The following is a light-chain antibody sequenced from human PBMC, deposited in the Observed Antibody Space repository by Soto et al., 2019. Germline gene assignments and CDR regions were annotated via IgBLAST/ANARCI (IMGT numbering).Light chain of an antibody. J-gene: IGKJ1*01. CDR1: QSVSNNY. V-gene: IGKV3-20*01. CDR2: GAS. Sequence: ENMLTLSPGTLSLSTGERATLSCRASQSVSNNYLAWYQQKPGQAPRLLIYGASNRATGIPDRFSGSGSGTDFTLTISRLEPEDFAVYYCQQYLTSPKTFGQGTKVDIK. CDR3: QQYLTSPKT.